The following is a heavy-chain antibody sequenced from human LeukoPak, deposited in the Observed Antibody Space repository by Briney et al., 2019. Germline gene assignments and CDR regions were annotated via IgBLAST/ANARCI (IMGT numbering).Heavy chain of an antibody. CDR1: GFTFSSYA. D-gene: IGHD2-15*01. CDR3: AARKHLVVVVAATPVDY. Sequence: SGGSLRLSCAASGFTFSSYAMTWVRQAPGKGLEWVSSISGSGGDTYYADSVKGRFTISRDDSKNTLYLQMNSLRGEDTAVYYCAARKHLVVVVAATPVDYWGQGTLVTVSS. CDR2: ISGSGGDT. V-gene: IGHV3-23*01. J-gene: IGHJ4*02.